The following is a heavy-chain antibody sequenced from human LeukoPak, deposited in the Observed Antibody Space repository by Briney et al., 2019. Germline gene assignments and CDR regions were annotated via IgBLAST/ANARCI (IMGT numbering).Heavy chain of an antibody. CDR2: ISSSSSYI. J-gene: IGHJ4*02. V-gene: IGHV3-21*01. Sequence: PGGSLRLSCAASGFTFSSYSMNWVRQAPGKGLEWVSSISSSSSYIYYADSVKGRFTISRDNAKNSLYLQMNSLRAEDTAVYYCARLGTIFGVVIDIRVFDYWGQGTLVTVSS. CDR3: ARLGTIFGVVIDIRVFDY. CDR1: GFTFSSYS. D-gene: IGHD3-3*01.